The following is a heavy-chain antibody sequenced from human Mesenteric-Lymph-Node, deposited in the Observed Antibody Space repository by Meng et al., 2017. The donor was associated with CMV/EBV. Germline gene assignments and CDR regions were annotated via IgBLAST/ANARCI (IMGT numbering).Heavy chain of an antibody. J-gene: IGHJ4*02. CDR3: TRGTLTTYDY. Sequence: GGSLRLSCAVSGFTFSSYWMSWVRQAPGKGLEWVSHISNSGSRIYYADSVKGRFTISRDNAKNSLFLQMSGLRAEDTAVYYCTRGTLTTYDYWGQGTLVTVSS. V-gene: IGHV3-48*04. CDR1: GFTFSSYW. D-gene: IGHD4-17*01. CDR2: ISNSGSRI.